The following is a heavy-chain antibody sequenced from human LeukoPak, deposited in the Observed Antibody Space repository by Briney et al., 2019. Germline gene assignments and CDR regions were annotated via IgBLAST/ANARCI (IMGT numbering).Heavy chain of an antibody. CDR3: ARAHGSGSYYSDYMDV. J-gene: IGHJ6*03. D-gene: IGHD3-10*01. CDR2: ISSSMSYI. Sequence: PGGSLRLSCAASVFTFSGYSMNSGCDGPGKRVWCGSSISSSMSYIYYTDSVRGRFTISRENAKNSLYLQMNSLRAEDTAVYYCARAHGSGSYYSDYMDVWGKGTTVTVSS. CDR1: VFTFSGYS. V-gene: IGHV3-21*01.